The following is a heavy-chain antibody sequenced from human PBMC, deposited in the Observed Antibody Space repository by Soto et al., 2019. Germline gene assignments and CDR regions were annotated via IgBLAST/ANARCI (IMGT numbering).Heavy chain of an antibody. J-gene: IGHJ4*02. CDR2: ISASGGST. CDR3: AKGRFSSSWYRDLDY. CDR1: GFTFSSYA. Sequence: GGSLTLSCAASGFTFSSYAMNWVRQAKGKGLEWVSAISASGGSTYYADSVKGRFTISRDNSKNTLYLQMNSLRAEDTAVYYCAKGRFSSSWYRDLDYWGQGTLVTVSS. V-gene: IGHV3-23*01. D-gene: IGHD6-13*01.